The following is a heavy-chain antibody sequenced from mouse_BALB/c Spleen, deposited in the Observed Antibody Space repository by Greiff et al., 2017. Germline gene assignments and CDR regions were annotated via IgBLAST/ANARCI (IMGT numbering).Heavy chain of an antibody. CDR2: IRSKSNNYAT. D-gene: IGHD2-2*01. Sequence: EVQGVESGGGLVQPKGSLKLSCAASGFTFNTYAMNWVRQAPGKGLEWVARIRSKSNNYATYYADSVKDRFTISRDDSQSMLYLQMNNLKTEDTAMYYCVRQGFGSGYGWYFDVWGAGTTVTVSS. J-gene: IGHJ1*01. V-gene: IGHV10-1*02. CDR1: GFTFNTYA. CDR3: VRQGFGSGYGWYFDV.